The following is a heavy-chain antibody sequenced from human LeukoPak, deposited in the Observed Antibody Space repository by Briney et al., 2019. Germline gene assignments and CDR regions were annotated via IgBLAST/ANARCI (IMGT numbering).Heavy chain of an antibody. D-gene: IGHD6-13*01. Sequence: SETLSLTCTVSGGSISSGSYYWSWIRQPAGKGLEWIGRIYTSGSTNYNPSLKSRVTISVDTSKNQFSLKLSSVTAADTAVYYCARERVRSWSRFDYWGQGTLVTVSS. CDR1: GGSISSGSYY. J-gene: IGHJ4*02. CDR3: ARERVRSWSRFDY. V-gene: IGHV4-61*02. CDR2: IYTSGST.